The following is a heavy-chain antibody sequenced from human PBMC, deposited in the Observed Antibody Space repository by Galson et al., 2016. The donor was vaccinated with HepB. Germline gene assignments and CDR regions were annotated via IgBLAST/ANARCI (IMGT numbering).Heavy chain of an antibody. J-gene: IGHJ5*02. CDR1: GGTFNSYV. D-gene: IGHD3-10*01. V-gene: IGHV1-69*13. Sequence: SVKVSCKASGGTFNSYVLNWVRQAPGQGLEWMGGIIPIIGTANYAQKFQGRVTITADASTSTAYMELSSLRSEDTAVYYCARDSQSGPWGQGTLVTVSS. CDR3: ARDSQSGP. CDR2: IIPIIGTA.